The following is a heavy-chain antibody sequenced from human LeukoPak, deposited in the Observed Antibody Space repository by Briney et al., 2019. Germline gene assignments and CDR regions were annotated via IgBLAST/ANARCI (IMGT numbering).Heavy chain of an antibody. D-gene: IGHD4-11*01. CDR2: INQDGSEK. V-gene: IGHV3-7*03. Sequence: GGSLRLSCAASGFSFSNYWMSWVRQAPGKGLEWVANINQDGSEKYYVDSVRGRFTISRDNAENSLYLQMNSLRAEDTAVYYCARTWMYSNYFRGQGTLVTVSS. CDR3: ARTWMYSNYF. CDR1: GFSFSNYW. J-gene: IGHJ4*02.